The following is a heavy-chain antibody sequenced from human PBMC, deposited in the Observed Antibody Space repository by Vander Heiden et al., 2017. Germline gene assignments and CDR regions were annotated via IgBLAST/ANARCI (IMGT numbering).Heavy chain of an antibody. Sequence: QVQLVQSGPEVKKPGASVKVSCKASGYSSTGYYVHWVRQAPGQGLEWMGWINPQNGATKYAQKFQGRVTMTRDTSISTAYMDLSSLRSDDTAVYYCAKDEGTVTAFDYWGQGTLVTVSS. CDR3: AKDEGTVTAFDY. CDR1: GYSSTGYY. V-gene: IGHV1-2*02. D-gene: IGHD2-21*02. J-gene: IGHJ4*02. CDR2: INPQNGAT.